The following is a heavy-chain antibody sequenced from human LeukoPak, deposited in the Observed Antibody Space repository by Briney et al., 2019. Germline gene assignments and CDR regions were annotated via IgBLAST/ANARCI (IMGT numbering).Heavy chain of an antibody. V-gene: IGHV3-30*18. J-gene: IGHJ4*02. CDR1: GFTFSSYG. CDR2: ISNDGSKK. Sequence: GGSLRLSCAASGFTFSSYGMRWVRQAPGKGLDWVAVISNDGSKKYYADSVKGRFTISGDNSKNTLSLQVSSLRTEDTAVYYCAKDRYSYAFEYSDSWGQGTLVTVSS. CDR3: AKDRYSYAFEYSDS. D-gene: IGHD5-18*01.